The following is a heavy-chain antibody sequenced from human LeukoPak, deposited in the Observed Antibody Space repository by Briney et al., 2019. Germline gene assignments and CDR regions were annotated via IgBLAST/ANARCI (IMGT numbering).Heavy chain of an antibody. D-gene: IGHD3-10*01. J-gene: IGHJ4*02. Sequence: ASVKVSCKASGYTFTSYGISWVRQAPGQGLEWMGWISAYNGNTNYAQKLQGRVTMTTDTSTSTAYMELRSLRSDATAVYYCARASYYYGSGTPPDYWGQGTLVTVSS. CDR1: GYTFTSYG. V-gene: IGHV1-18*01. CDR3: ARASYYYGSGTPPDY. CDR2: ISAYNGNT.